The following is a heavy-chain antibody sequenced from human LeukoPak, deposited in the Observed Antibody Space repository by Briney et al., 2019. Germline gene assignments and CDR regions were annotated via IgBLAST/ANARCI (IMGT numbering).Heavy chain of an antibody. V-gene: IGHV3-23*01. CDR2: ISGSGGST. CDR1: GFTFSSYA. J-gene: IGHJ4*02. CDR3: AKSVRIVVVPAATPPLDY. D-gene: IGHD2-2*01. Sequence: GGSLRLSCAASGFTFSSYAMSWVRQAPGKGLEWVSAISGSGGSTYYADSVKGRFTISRDNSKNTLYLQVNSLRAEDTAVYYCAKSVRIVVVPAATPPLDYWGQGTLVTVSS.